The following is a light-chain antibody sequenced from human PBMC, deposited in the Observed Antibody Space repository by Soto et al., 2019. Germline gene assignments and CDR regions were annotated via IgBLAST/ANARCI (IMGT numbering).Light chain of an antibody. CDR1: QAISDS. J-gene: IGKJ2*01. Sequence: IQLTQSPSSLSASVGDRVTITCRASQAISDSLVWYQQNPGQAPKLLIYAASTLQSGVPSRFSGSGYGTDFTLTISSLHPADFATYYCQQFKSYPYPFGQGTKLEI. V-gene: IGKV1-9*01. CDR3: QQFKSYPYP. CDR2: AAS.